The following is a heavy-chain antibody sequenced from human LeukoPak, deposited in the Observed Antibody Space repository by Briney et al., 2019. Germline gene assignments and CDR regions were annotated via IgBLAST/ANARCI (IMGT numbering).Heavy chain of an antibody. J-gene: IGHJ4*01. CDR3: ARDFSGY. D-gene: IGHD3-10*01. CDR2: IYSGGST. CDR1: GATVNSNY. V-gene: IGHV3-66*01. Sequence: GGSLRLSCVVSGATVNSNYMSWVRQAPGKGLEWVSVIYSGGSTYYADSVKGRFTISRDISKNTLYLQINDLRAEDTAVYYCARDFSGYWGQGTLVTVPS.